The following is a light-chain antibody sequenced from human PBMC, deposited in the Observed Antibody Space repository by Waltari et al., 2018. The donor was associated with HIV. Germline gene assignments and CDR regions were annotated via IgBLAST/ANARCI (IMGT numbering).Light chain of an antibody. CDR3: AAWDDSLSGWV. CDR2: RNN. Sequence: QSVLTQPPSASGTPGQRVTISCSGSSSNLGSNYVYWYHQLPGTTPNLLIYRNNRRPSGLPDRFSGSKSGTSASLAISGLRSEDEADYYCAAWDDSLSGWVFGGGTKLTVL. J-gene: IGLJ3*02. CDR1: SSNLGSNY. V-gene: IGLV1-47*01.